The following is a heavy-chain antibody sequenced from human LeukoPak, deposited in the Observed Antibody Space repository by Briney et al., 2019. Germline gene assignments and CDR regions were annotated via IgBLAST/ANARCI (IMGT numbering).Heavy chain of an antibody. J-gene: IGHJ3*02. D-gene: IGHD5-12*01. CDR3: ACSRALRGYSGDDWNAFDI. V-gene: IGHV5-51*01. Sequence: GESLKISCKGSGYSFTSYWIGWVRQMPGKGLEWMGIIYPGDSDTRYSPSFQGQVTISADKSISTAYLQWSSLKAPDTAMYYCACSRALRGYSGDDWNAFDIWGQETMVTVSS. CDR2: IYPGDSDT. CDR1: GYSFTSYW.